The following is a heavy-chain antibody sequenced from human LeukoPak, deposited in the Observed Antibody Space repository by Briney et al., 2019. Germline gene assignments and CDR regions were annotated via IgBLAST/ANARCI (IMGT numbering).Heavy chain of an antibody. Sequence: KPSETLSLTCAVYGGSFSGYYWSWIRQPPGKGLEWIGEINHSGSTNYNPSLKSRVTISVDTSKNQFSLKLSSVTAADTAVYYCAREEFLHEIDSSGYFVYWGQGTLVTVSS. CDR1: GGSFSGYY. D-gene: IGHD3-22*01. V-gene: IGHV4-34*01. CDR3: AREEFLHEIDSSGYFVY. J-gene: IGHJ4*02. CDR2: INHSGST.